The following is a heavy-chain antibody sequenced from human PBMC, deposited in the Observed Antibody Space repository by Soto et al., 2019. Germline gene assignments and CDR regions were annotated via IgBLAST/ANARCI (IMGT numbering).Heavy chain of an antibody. Sequence: SETLSLTCTVSGGSISSYYWSWIRQPPGKGLEWIGYIYYSGSTNYNPSLKSRVTISVDTSKNQFSLKLSSVTAADTAVYYCASYNGDYLNYWGQGTLVTVSS. CDR1: GGSISSYY. J-gene: IGHJ4*02. CDR2: IYYSGST. D-gene: IGHD1-20*01. V-gene: IGHV4-59*01. CDR3: ASYNGDYLNY.